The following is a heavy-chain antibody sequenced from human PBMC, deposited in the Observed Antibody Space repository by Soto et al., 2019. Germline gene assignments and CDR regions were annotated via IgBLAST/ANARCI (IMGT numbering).Heavy chain of an antibody. CDR1: GFTFNTYG. J-gene: IGHJ4*02. Sequence: PWGSLRLSCSASGFTFNTYGMHWVRQAPGKGLEWVSVISYDGIYQFYEYSVKGRFTISRDNSGNTLYLEMNSLRADDTAVYFCAKGVGRVVRPLYFYXWGQGTPVPVSX. CDR2: ISYDGIYQ. CDR3: AKGVGRVVRPLYFYX. D-gene: IGHD3-3*01. V-gene: IGHV3-30*18.